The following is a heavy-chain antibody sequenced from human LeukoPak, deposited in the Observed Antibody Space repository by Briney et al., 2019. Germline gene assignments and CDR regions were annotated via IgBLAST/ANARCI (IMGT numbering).Heavy chain of an antibody. CDR2: IYTSGST. V-gene: IGHV4-4*07. Sequence: SETLSLTCTVSGGSISSYYWSWIRQPAGKGLEWIGRIYTSGSTNYNPSLKSRVTMSVDMSKNQFSLKLSSVTAADTAVYYCAREAATSPYYYYYYYMDVWGKGTTVTVSS. CDR1: GGSISSYY. D-gene: IGHD5-12*01. J-gene: IGHJ6*03. CDR3: AREAATSPYYYYYYYMDV.